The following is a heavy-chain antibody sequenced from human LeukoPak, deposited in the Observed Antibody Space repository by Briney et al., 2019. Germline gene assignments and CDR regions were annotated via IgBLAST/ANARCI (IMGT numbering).Heavy chain of an antibody. D-gene: IGHD5-12*01. CDR1: GFTFSSYS. Sequence: GGSLRLSCAASGFTFSSYSMNWVRQAPGKGLEWVSSISSSSSYIYYADSVKGRFTISRDNAKNSLYLQMNSLRAEDTAVYYCARDFLDSGHGDWFDPWGQGTLVTVSS. J-gene: IGHJ5*02. V-gene: IGHV3-21*01. CDR3: ARDFLDSGHGDWFDP. CDR2: ISSSSSYI.